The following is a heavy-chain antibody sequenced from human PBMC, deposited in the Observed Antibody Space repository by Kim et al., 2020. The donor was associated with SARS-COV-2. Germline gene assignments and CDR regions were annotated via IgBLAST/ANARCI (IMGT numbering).Heavy chain of an antibody. V-gene: IGHV4-4*09. D-gene: IGHD6-6*01. Sequence: TNHNPSRKSRVTLSVDTSKNQFALRLNSVTAADTAVYYCARSTATLWFDPWGQGTLVTVSS. CDR3: ARSTATLWFDP. CDR2: T. J-gene: IGHJ5*02.